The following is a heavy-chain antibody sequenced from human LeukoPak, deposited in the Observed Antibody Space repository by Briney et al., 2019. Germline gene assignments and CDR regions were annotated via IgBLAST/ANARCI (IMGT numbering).Heavy chain of an antibody. CDR3: ARDRYYDGSGRYFESIY. Sequence: ASVKVYCKASGGTFGRYAVGWVRQAPGQGLEWMGGLIPILGTANYAQKFQGRVTITADESTSTAYMELSSLTSEDTAVYYCARDRYYDGSGRYFESIYWGQGTLVTVSS. D-gene: IGHD3-22*01. CDR1: GGTFGRYA. CDR2: LIPILGTA. J-gene: IGHJ4*02. V-gene: IGHV1-69*01.